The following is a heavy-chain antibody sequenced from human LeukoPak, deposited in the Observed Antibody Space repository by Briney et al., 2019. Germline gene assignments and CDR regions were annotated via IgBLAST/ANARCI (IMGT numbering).Heavy chain of an antibody. J-gene: IGHJ4*02. V-gene: IGHV3-23*01. CDR3: ADVFGVLIC. CDR1: GFTFSSYA. D-gene: IGHD3-16*01. Sequence: GGSLTLSCAASGFTFSSYAMSWVRQAPGKGLEWVSAISGSGGSTYYADSVKGRFTISRDNSKNTLYLQMNTLRAEDTAVYYCADVFGVLICWGQGTLVTVSS. CDR2: ISGSGGST.